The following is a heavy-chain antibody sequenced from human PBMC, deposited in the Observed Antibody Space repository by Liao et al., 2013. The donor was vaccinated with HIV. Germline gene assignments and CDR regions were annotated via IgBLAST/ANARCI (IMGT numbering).Heavy chain of an antibody. D-gene: IGHD3-3*01. V-gene: IGHV4-30-4*08. J-gene: IGHJ6*03. Sequence: QVQLQESGPGLVKPSQTLSLTCTVSGGSISSGDHYWSWIRQPPGKGLEWIGYIYYSGSTYYNPSLKSRVTISVDTSKNQFSLNLSSVTAADTAVYYCAREPYTPWLEWQFPPYYMDVWGKGTTVTVSS. CDR3: AREPYTPWLEWQFPPYYMDV. CDR2: IYYSGST. CDR1: GGSISSGDHY.